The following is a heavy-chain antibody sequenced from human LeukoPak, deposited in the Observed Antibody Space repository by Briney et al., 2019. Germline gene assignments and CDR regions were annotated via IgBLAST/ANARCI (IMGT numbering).Heavy chain of an antibody. CDR2: INWNGGST. Sequence: PGGSLRLSCAASGFTFDDYGMSWVRQAPGKGLEWVSGINWNGGSTGYADSVKGRFTISRDNAKNSLYLQMNSLRAEDTALYYCARVTLLAVGYFGYYYYYGMDVWGQGTTVNVSS. V-gene: IGHV3-20*04. CDR1: GFTFDDYG. CDR3: ARVTLLAVGYFGYYYYYGMDV. J-gene: IGHJ6*02. D-gene: IGHD3-9*01.